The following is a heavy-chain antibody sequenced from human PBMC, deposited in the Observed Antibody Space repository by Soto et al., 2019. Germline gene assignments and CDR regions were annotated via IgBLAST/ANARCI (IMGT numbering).Heavy chain of an antibody. J-gene: IGHJ3*02. CDR1: GYTFTSYA. D-gene: IGHD3-16*01. CDR3: ARDPGGGAYGPSDAFDI. V-gene: IGHV1-3*01. CDR2: INAGNGNT. Sequence: ASVKVSCKASGYTFTSYAMHWVRQAPGQRLEWMGWINAGNGNTKYSQKFQGRVTITRDTSASTAYMELRSLRSDDTAVYYCARDPGGGAYGPSDAFDIWGQGTMVTVSS.